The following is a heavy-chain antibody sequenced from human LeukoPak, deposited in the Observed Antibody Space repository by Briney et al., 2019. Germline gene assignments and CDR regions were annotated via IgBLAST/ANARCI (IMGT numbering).Heavy chain of an antibody. CDR3: ARGIESYGDYGY. D-gene: IGHD4-17*01. J-gene: IGHJ4*02. Sequence: SETLSLTGTVSAGSISGSYWSWIRQPPGKGLEWIAYTYNSGSTNYNPSLKSRVTISIDTSKNQFSLKLSSLTAADTAIYYCARGIESYGDYGYWGQGILVTVSS. CDR1: AGSISGSY. CDR2: TYNSGST. V-gene: IGHV4-59*01.